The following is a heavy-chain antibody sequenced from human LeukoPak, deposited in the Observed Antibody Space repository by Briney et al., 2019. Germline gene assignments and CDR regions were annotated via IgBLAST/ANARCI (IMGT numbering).Heavy chain of an antibody. Sequence: SETLSLTCAVYGGSFSGYYWSWIRQPPGKGLEWIEEINHSGSTNYNPSLKSRVTISVDTSKNQFSLKLSSVTAADTAVYYCRCGYSIDYWGQGTLVTVSS. V-gene: IGHV4-34*01. CDR3: RCGYSIDY. J-gene: IGHJ4*02. D-gene: IGHD6-25*01. CDR2: INHSGST. CDR1: GGSFSGYY.